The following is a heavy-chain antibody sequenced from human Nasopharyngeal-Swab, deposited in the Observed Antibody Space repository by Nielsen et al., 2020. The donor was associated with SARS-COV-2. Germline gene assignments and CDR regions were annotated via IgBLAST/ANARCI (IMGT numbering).Heavy chain of an antibody. V-gene: IGHV3-30-3*01. Sequence: GESLKISCAASGFTFSSYAMHWVRHAPGKGLEWVAVISFDGSTKYYADSVKGRFTISRDYSKNTLYLQMNSLRAEDTAVYYCARVLLTHYYYYMDVWGKGTTVTVYS. J-gene: IGHJ6*03. CDR3: ARVLLTHYYYYMDV. CDR1: GFTFSSYA. D-gene: IGHD2-21*02. CDR2: ISFDGSTK.